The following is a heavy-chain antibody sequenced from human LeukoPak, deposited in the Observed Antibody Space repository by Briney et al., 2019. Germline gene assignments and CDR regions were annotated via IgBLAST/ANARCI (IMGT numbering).Heavy chain of an antibody. CDR2: ISSSSSYT. CDR1: GFTFSDYY. D-gene: IGHD2-2*01. J-gene: IGHJ4*02. CDR3: ARRYCSSTSCLIDY. V-gene: IGHV3-11*03. Sequence: PGGSLRLSCAASGFTFSDYYMSWIRQAPGKGLEWVSYISSSSSYTNYADSVKGRFTISRDNAKNSLYLQMNSLRAEDTAVYYCARRYCSSTSCLIDYWGQGTLVTVSS.